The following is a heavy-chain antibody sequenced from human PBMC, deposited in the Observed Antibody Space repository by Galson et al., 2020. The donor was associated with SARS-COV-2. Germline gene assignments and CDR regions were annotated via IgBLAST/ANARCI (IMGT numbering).Heavy chain of an antibody. CDR2: IYYSGIT. CDR3: ARPPIGGSSVDI. D-gene: IGHD3-3*01. CDR1: GDSMTPYY. J-gene: IGHJ3*02. Sequence: SETLSLTCTVSGDSMTPYYWSWIRQSPGKGLEWIGYIYYSGITHYNPSLKSRVSISIDTSKNEFSLRLTALIAADTAVYYCARPPIGGSSVDIWGQGTMVTVSS. V-gene: IGHV4-59*08.